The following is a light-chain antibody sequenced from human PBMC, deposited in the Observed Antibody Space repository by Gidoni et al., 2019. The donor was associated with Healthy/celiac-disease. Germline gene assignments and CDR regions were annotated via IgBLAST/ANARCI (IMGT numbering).Light chain of an antibody. CDR3: SSYTSSSTLDVV. J-gene: IGLJ2*01. CDR2: DFS. CDR1: SRDVGGYTY. V-gene: IGLV2-14*03. Sequence: QSALTQPASVSGSPGQSITISCTGTSRDVGGYTYVSWYQQHPGKSPKLMIYDFSNRPSAVSILFSGSKSGNTASLTISGLQAEDEADYSCSSYTSSSTLDVVFGGGTKLTVL.